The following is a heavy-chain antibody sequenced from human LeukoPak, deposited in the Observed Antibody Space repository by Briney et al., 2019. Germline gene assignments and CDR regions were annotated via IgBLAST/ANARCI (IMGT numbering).Heavy chain of an antibody. D-gene: IGHD5-18*01. Sequence: GRSLRLSCAASGFTFSSYGMHWVRQAPGKGLEWVAVISYDGSNKYYADSVKGRFTISRDNSKNTLYLQMNSLRAEDTAVYYCAKDRSYGPVFDAFDIWGQGTMVTVSS. CDR2: ISYDGSNK. CDR3: AKDRSYGPVFDAFDI. V-gene: IGHV3-30*18. J-gene: IGHJ3*02. CDR1: GFTFSSYG.